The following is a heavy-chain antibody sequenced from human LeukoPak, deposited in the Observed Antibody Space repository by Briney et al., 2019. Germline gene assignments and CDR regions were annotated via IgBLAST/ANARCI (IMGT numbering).Heavy chain of an antibody. D-gene: IGHD3-16*01. J-gene: IGHJ4*02. V-gene: IGHV3-7*01. Sequence: GGSLRLSCAASGFTFSSSWMSWLRQAPGKGLEGVADIKEDGSAKYYVDSVKGRFTISRDNAKNSLYLQMNSLRVEDTAVYYCARDPDHGAVDYWGQGTLVTVSS. CDR3: ARDPDHGAVDY. CDR1: GFTFSSSW. CDR2: IKEDGSAK.